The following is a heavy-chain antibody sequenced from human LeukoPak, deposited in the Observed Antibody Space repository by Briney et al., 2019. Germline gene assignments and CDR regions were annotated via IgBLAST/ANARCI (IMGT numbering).Heavy chain of an antibody. D-gene: IGHD6-6*01. CDR2: ISAYNGNT. CDR1: GYTFTSYG. V-gene: IGHV1-18*01. J-gene: IGHJ4*02. Sequence: ASVTVSCKASGYTFTSYGISWVRQAPGQGLEWMGWISAYNGNTNYAQKFQGRVTMTRDTSTSTVYMELSSLRSEDTAVYYCAREVRSDSSSSGDFDYWGQGTLVTVSS. CDR3: AREVRSDSSSSGDFDY.